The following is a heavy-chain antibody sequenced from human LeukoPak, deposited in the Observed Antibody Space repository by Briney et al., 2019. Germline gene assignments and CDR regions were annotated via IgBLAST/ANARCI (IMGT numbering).Heavy chain of an antibody. D-gene: IGHD3-16*01. V-gene: IGHV3-43*01. J-gene: IGHJ4*02. CDR2: ITWDGGST. CDR3: AKDNIWGSYILDY. Sequence: GGSLRLSCAASGFTFDDYTMHWVRQAPGKGLEWVSLITWDGGSTYYADSVKGRFTISRDNSKNSLYLQMNSLRTEDTAFYYCAKDNIWGSYILDYWGQGTLVTVSS. CDR1: GFTFDDYT.